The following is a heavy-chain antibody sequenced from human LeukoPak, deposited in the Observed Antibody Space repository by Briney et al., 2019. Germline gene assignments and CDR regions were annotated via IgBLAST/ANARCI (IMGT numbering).Heavy chain of an antibody. D-gene: IGHD3-10*01. CDR1: GYTFTSYG. CDR2: ISAYNANT. Sequence: ASVKVSCKASGYTFTSYGISWVRQAPGQGLEWMGWISAYNANTNYAQKLQGRVTMTTDTSTSTAYMELRSLRSDDTAVYYCARRPITMVRGVIITWFDPWGQGTLVTVSS. J-gene: IGHJ5*02. V-gene: IGHV1-18*01. CDR3: ARRPITMVRGVIITWFDP.